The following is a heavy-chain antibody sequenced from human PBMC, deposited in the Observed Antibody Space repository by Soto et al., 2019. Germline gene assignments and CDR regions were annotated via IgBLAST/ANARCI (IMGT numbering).Heavy chain of an antibody. V-gene: IGHV1-69*13. Sequence: SVKVSCKASGGTFSSYAISWVRQAPGQGLEWMGGIIPIFGTANYAQKFQGRVTITADESTSTAYMELSSLRSEDTAVYYCARDGRRYSYGYYYGMDVWGQGTTVTVSS. CDR2: IIPIFGTA. J-gene: IGHJ6*02. D-gene: IGHD5-18*01. CDR3: ARDGRRYSYGYYYGMDV. CDR1: GGTFSSYA.